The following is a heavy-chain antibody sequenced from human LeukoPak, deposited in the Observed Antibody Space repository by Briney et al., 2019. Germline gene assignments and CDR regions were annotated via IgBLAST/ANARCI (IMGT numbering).Heavy chain of an antibody. V-gene: IGHV1-24*01. CDR1: GYTLTESS. CDR2: FDPEDGET. Sequence: ASVKVSCKVSGYTLTESSMHWVRQAPGKGLEWMGGFDPEDGETIYAQKFQGRVTMPEDTSTDTAYMELSSLRSEDTAVYYCAAGSILGYLGSMDVWGKGTTVTVSS. CDR3: AAGSILGYLGSMDV. J-gene: IGHJ6*03. D-gene: IGHD3-22*01.